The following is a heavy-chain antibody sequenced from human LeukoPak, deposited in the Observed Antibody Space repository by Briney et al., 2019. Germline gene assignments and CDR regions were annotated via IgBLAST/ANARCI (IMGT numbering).Heavy chain of an antibody. CDR1: GFTFSTYS. CDR3: AKEMGFCSGGSCYRWFDS. V-gene: IGHV3-48*01. Sequence: PGGSLRLSCAASGFTFSTYSMSWVRQAPGKGPEWLSYISTSSITKYYADSVKGRFTISRDDAKNPLSLQMNSLRADDTAVYYCAKEMGFCSGGSCYRWFDSWGQGTLVTVSS. CDR2: ISTSSITK. J-gene: IGHJ5*01. D-gene: IGHD2-15*01.